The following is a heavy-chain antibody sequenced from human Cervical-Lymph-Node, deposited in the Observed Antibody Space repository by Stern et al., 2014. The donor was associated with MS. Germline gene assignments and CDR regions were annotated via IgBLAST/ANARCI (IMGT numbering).Heavy chain of an antibody. D-gene: IGHD5/OR15-5a*01. CDR2: ISYDGNTK. CDR3: VRERSSRGFDY. J-gene: IGHJ4*02. CDR1: GFTFTSYA. V-gene: IGHV3-30-3*01. Sequence: VQLVESGGGVVQPARSLRVSCATAGFTFTSYAMNWVRQAPGKGLEWVAVISYDGNTKYYADSVKGRFTISRDNSKNTLYLQMSSLRAEDTAVYYCVRERSSRGFDYWGQGSLVTVSS.